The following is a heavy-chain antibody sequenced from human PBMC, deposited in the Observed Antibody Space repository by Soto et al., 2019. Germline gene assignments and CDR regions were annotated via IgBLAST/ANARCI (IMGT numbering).Heavy chain of an antibody. J-gene: IGHJ4*02. V-gene: IGHV3-23*01. Sequence: EVQLLESGGGLIQPGGSLRLSCATFGFSFSNYAMSWVRQAPGKGLELVSGFGVDYVTYYVDSVRGRFTISRDNSKNTLYLQMNSLRAEDTALYYCAKVKGSFDHTGPDQWGQGTLVSVSS. D-gene: IGHD3-10*01. CDR3: AKVKGSFDHTGPDQ. CDR2: FGVDYVT. CDR1: GFSFSNYA.